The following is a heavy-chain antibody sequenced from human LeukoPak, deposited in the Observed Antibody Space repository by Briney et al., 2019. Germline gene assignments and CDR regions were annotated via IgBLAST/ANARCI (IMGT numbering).Heavy chain of an antibody. CDR1: GYTFTSYY. D-gene: IGHD1-26*01. J-gene: IGHJ4*02. V-gene: IGHV1-46*01. CDR3: ARSDEWELLPTYFDY. Sequence: WASVKVSCKASGYTFTSYYVHWVRQAPGQGLEWMGIINPSGGSTSYAQKFQGRVTMTRDMSTSTVYMELSSLRSEDTAVYYCARSDEWELLPTYFDYWGQGTLVTVSS. CDR2: INPSGGST.